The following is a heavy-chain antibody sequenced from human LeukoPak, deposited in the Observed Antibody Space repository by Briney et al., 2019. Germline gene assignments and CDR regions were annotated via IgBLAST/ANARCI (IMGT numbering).Heavy chain of an antibody. D-gene: IGHD4-23*01. Sequence: GGSLRLSCAASGFTFSSYAMNWVRQAPGKGLEWVSSISVNGGTTYYADSVKGRFTISRDSSKNTLYLQMNSLRAEDTAVYYCVKGGGNVRRYFEYWGQGTLVTVSS. CDR3: VKGGGNVRRYFEY. V-gene: IGHV3-23*01. J-gene: IGHJ4*02. CDR2: ISVNGGTT. CDR1: GFTFSSYA.